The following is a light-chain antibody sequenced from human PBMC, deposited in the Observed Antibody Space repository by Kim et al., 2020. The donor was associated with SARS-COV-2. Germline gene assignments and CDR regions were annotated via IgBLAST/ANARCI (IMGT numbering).Light chain of an antibody. CDR1: SSNIESNP. V-gene: IGLV1-44*01. CDR3: AACDDSLNGQV. CDR2: SNN. J-gene: IGLJ3*02. Sequence: GQRFTISCSGSSSNIESNPVNWYQQLPGTAPKLLMYSNNQRPSGVPDRSSGFKSGTSASLAISGLQPDDEADSYCAACDDSLNGQVFGGGTELTVL.